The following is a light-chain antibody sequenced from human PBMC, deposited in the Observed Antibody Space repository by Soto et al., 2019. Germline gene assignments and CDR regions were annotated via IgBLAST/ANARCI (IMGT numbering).Light chain of an antibody. J-gene: IGLJ1*01. Sequence: QSALTQPASVSGSPGQSITISCTGTSSDVGGYNYVSWYQQQSGKAPKLMIHEVSNRPSGVSNRFSGSKPGNTASLTISGLQVEDEADYYCSSYTSSRAYVFGIGTKVTVL. CDR3: SSYTSSRAYV. CDR1: SSDVGGYNY. V-gene: IGLV2-14*01. CDR2: EVS.